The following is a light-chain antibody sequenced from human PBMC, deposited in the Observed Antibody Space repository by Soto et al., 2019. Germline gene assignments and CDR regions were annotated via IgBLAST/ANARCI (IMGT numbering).Light chain of an antibody. Sequence: EILLTQSPGTLSLSPGERATLSCRASQSVRNSYLAWYQQKPGQAPRLLIYGASGRATGIPDRFSGSGSGTDFTLTLSRLELEDFAVYYCQQYGSSPYTFGQGTKLEI. V-gene: IGKV3-20*01. CDR1: QSVRNSY. J-gene: IGKJ2*01. CDR3: QQYGSSPYT. CDR2: GAS.